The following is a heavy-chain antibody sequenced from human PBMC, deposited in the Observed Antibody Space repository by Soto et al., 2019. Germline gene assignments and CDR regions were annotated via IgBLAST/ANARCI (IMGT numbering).Heavy chain of an antibody. CDR1: GFTFDDYT. CDR3: AKEAAAGIDY. D-gene: IGHD6-13*01. CDR2: ISWDGGST. Sequence: GGSLRLSCAASGFTFDDYTMHWVLQAPGKGLEWVSLISWDGGSTYYADSVKGRFTISRDNSKNSLYLQMKSLRTEDTGLYYCAKEAAAGIDYWGQGILVTVSS. V-gene: IGHV3-43*01. J-gene: IGHJ4*02.